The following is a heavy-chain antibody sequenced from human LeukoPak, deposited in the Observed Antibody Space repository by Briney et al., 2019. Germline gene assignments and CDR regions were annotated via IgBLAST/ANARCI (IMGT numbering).Heavy chain of an antibody. CDR1: GFTFNNYA. D-gene: IGHD3-16*01. CDR2: ISGGGETT. CDR3: AKDLDWFDP. J-gene: IGHJ5*02. Sequence: GGSLRLSCAASGFTFNNYAMNWVRQAPGKGLEWVSSISGGGETTYYADSAKGRFTISRDNSKNTLYLQMNSLRAEDTAVYYCAKDLDWFDPWGQGTLVTVSS. V-gene: IGHV3-23*01.